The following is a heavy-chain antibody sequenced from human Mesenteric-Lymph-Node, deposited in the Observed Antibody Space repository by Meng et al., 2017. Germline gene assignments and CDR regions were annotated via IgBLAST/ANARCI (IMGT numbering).Heavy chain of an antibody. J-gene: IGHJ3*02. D-gene: IGHD3-22*01. Sequence: QVQLVQSGPEVKNLGASVKVSSKASGGTFSSYAISWVRQAPGKGLEWMGGIIPIFGTANYAQKFQGRVTITADESTSTAYMELSSLRSEDTAVYYCARDRHGGGDSSGYHAFDIWGQGTMVTVSS. CDR1: GGTFSSYA. V-gene: IGHV1-69*13. CDR2: IIPIFGTA. CDR3: ARDRHGGGDSSGYHAFDI.